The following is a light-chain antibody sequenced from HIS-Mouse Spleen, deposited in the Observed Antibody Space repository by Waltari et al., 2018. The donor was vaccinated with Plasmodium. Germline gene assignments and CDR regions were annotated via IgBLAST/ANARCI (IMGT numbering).Light chain of an antibody. CDR2: EVS. CDR1: SSDVGGYNY. CDR3: SSYAGSNNLV. V-gene: IGLV2-8*01. J-gene: IGLJ2*01. Sequence: QSALTQPPSASGTPGQSVTLSCTGTSSDVGGYNYLSWYQQPPGKAPKLMIYEVSKRPSGVPDRFSGSKSGNTASLTVSGLQAEDEADYYCSSYAGSNNLVFGGGTKLTVL.